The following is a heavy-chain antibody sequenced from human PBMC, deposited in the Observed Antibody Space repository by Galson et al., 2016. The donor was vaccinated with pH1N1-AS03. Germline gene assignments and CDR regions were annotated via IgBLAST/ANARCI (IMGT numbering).Heavy chain of an antibody. Sequence: TLSLTCGVSGSSVISGYYWGWIRQPPGKGLEWIGSVYHGGSKYYSPSLKSRVTISLDTSNNQVSLNLNTVTAADTAVYFCVRDNIPARASDYWGPGTLVTVSS. CDR2: VYHGGSK. CDR1: GSSVISGYY. CDR3: VRDNIPARASDY. V-gene: IGHV4-38-2*02. D-gene: IGHD2-21*01. J-gene: IGHJ4*02.